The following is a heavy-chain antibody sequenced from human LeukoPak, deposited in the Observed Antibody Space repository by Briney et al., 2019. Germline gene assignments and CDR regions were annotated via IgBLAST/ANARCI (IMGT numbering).Heavy chain of an antibody. Sequence: KPSETLSLTCAVYGGSFSGYYWSWIRQPPGKGPEWIGEINHSGSTNYNPSLKSRVTISVDTSKNQFPLKLSSVTAADTAVYYCARGLIGYWGQGTLVTVSS. V-gene: IGHV4-34*01. CDR2: INHSGST. D-gene: IGHD2/OR15-2a*01. J-gene: IGHJ4*02. CDR1: GGSFSGYY. CDR3: ARGLIGY.